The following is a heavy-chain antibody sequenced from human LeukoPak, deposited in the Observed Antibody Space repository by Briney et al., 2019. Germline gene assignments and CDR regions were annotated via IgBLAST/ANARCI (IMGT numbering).Heavy chain of an antibody. D-gene: IGHD3-22*01. Sequence: GESPKISCKGSGYSFTTSWIGWVRQMPGKGLEWMGIIYPGDSDTKYSPSFQGQVTISADKSITTAYLRWSSLKASDTAMYYCARLSSGYSKDYWGQGTLVTVSS. CDR1: GYSFTTSW. V-gene: IGHV5-51*01. CDR2: IYPGDSDT. CDR3: ARLSSGYSKDY. J-gene: IGHJ4*02.